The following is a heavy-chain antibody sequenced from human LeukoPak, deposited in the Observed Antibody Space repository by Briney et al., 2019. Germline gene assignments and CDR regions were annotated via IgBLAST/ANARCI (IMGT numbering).Heavy chain of an antibody. V-gene: IGHV3-23*01. D-gene: IGHD3-16*01. CDR3: AKQVRGRTASGQHFDY. J-gene: IGHJ4*02. CDR2: ISASGGST. CDR1: GFTFSTYV. Sequence: GGSLRLSCAASGFTFSTYVMSWVRQAPGKGLEWASGISASGGSTYYADSVKGRFTISRDNSKNTLYLQMNSLRAEDTAVYYCAKQVRGRTASGQHFDYWGQGTLVTVSS.